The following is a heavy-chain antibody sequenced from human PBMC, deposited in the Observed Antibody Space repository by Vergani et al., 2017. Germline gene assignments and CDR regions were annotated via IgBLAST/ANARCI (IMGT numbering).Heavy chain of an antibody. D-gene: IGHD2-2*01. Sequence: QVQLVQSGAEVKKPGASVKVSCKASGYTFTSYYMHWVRQAPGQGLEWMGIINPSGGSTSYAQKFQGRVTMTRDTSTSTVYMELSSLRSEDTAVYYCARDQVETPPWVVVPAAMTAAGRIDAFDIWGQGTMVTVSS. CDR3: ARDQVETPPWVVVPAAMTAAGRIDAFDI. CDR1: GYTFTSYY. J-gene: IGHJ3*02. V-gene: IGHV1-46*01. CDR2: INPSGGST.